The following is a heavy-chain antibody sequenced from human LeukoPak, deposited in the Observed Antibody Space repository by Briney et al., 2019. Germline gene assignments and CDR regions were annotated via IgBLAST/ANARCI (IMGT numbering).Heavy chain of an antibody. D-gene: IGHD1-26*01. CDR3: ATFLGATFFDH. CDR2: IKQDGSVK. J-gene: IGHJ4*02. CDR1: GFTFSSYW. Sequence: PGGSLSLSCAASGFTFSSYWMSWVRQAPGMGLQWVANIKQDGSVKTYVDSVKGRFTISRDNAKNSLYLHMNSLRGEDTAVYYCATFLGATFFDHWGQGTLVSVSS. V-gene: IGHV3-7*01.